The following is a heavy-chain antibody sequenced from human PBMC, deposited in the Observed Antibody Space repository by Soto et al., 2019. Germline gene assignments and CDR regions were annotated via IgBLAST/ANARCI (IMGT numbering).Heavy chain of an antibody. CDR2: INPNSGDT. Sequence: ASVKVSCKASGYTFTGYYMHWVRQAPGQGLEWMGWINPNSGDTNYAQKFQDWVTMTGDTSTSTVYMELSRLRSDDAAVYYCARAKIPKFRGYEYYYYYMDVWGKGTTVTVSS. V-gene: IGHV1-2*04. J-gene: IGHJ6*03. CDR1: GYTFTGYY. CDR3: ARAKIPKFRGYEYYYYYMDV. D-gene: IGHD5-12*01.